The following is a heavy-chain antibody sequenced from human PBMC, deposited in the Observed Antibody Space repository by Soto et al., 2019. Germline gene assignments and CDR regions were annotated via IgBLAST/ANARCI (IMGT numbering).Heavy chain of an antibody. Sequence: SVKVSCKASGGTFSSYAISWVRQAPGQGLEWMGGIIPIFGTANYAQKFQGRVTITADESTSTAYMELSSLRSEDTAVYYCARGARTTVTTYYYYYGMDVWGQGTTVTVSS. V-gene: IGHV1-69*13. J-gene: IGHJ6*02. CDR1: GGTFSSYA. CDR3: ARGARTTVTTYYYYYGMDV. CDR2: IIPIFGTA. D-gene: IGHD4-4*01.